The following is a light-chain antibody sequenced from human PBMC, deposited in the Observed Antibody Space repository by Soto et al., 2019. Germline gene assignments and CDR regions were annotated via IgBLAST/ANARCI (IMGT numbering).Light chain of an antibody. CDR1: QTIASRY. CDR2: RTF. CDR3: QQYDTSPPT. J-gene: IGKJ5*01. V-gene: IGKV3-20*01. Sequence: EIVLTQSPGTLSLSPGERATLSCRASQTIASRYLAWYQHQPGQAPRLLIYRTFARAPGIPDRFSGGGSGTDVTHTISRLEREDFAVYYCQQYDTSPPTFGQGTRLDIK.